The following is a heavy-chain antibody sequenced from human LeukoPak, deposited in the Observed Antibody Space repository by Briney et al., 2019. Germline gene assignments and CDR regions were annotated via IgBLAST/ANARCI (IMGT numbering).Heavy chain of an antibody. CDR3: AKEGSTSPFDY. CDR2: TRYDGGSK. CDR1: GFIFSSYG. V-gene: IGHV3-30*02. Sequence: GGSLRLSCAASGFIFSSYGMHWVRQAPGKGLEGVTFTRYDGGSKYYADSVKGRFTISRDNSKSTLHLQMNSLRPEDTAVYYCAKEGSTSPFDYWGQGTLVTVSS. D-gene: IGHD1-26*01. J-gene: IGHJ4*02.